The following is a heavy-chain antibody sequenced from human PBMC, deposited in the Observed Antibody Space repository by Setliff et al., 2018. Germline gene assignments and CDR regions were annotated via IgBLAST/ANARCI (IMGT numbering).Heavy chain of an antibody. Sequence: PSETLSLTCTVSGGSISSSSYYWSWIRQPPGKGLEWIGEINHSGSTNYNPSLKSRVTISVDTSKNQFSLKLSSVTAADTAVYYCARVPNFWSGYLDYWGQGTLVTAPQ. CDR1: GGSISSSSYY. J-gene: IGHJ4*02. D-gene: IGHD3-3*01. CDR2: INHSGST. V-gene: IGHV4-39*07. CDR3: ARVPNFWSGYLDY.